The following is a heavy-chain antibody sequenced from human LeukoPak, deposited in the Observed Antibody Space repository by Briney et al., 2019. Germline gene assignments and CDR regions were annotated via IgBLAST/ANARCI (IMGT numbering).Heavy chain of an antibody. CDR1: GFTFSSYW. J-gene: IGHJ4*02. V-gene: IGHV3-74*01. CDR3: ARVKQWPVSFDY. Sequence: GGSLRLSCAASGFTFSSYWMHWVRQAPGKGLVWVSRIKSDGSTTTYADSVKGRFTISRDNAKNTLYLQMNSLRAEDTAVYYCARVKQWPVSFDYWGQGTLVTVSS. CDR2: IKSDGSTT. D-gene: IGHD6-19*01.